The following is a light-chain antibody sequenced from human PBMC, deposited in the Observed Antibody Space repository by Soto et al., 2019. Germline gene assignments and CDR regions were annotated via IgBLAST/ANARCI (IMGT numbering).Light chain of an antibody. Sequence: IQLTQSPSSLSASVGDRVTITCRASQGINKFLAWYQHRPWKAPQLLVYGASTLQSGVPSRFSGSGSGTDFTITISSLQPDDFATYYCQHLTNFRFTFGQGTNRDIK. V-gene: IGKV1-9*01. CDR3: QHLTNFRFT. CDR1: QGINKF. CDR2: GAS. J-gene: IGKJ2*01.